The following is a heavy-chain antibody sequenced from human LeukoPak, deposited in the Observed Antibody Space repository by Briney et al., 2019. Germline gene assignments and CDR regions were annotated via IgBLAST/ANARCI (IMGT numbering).Heavy chain of an antibody. CDR1: GGSISSSSYY. D-gene: IGHD1/OR15-1a*01. CDR2: IYYSGST. CDR3: ARGISLEATPKEQDY. J-gene: IGHJ4*02. V-gene: IGHV4-39*01. Sequence: SETLSLTCTVSGGSISSSSYYWGWIRQPPGKGLEWIGSIYYSGSTYYNPSLKSRVTISVDTSKNQFSLKLSSVTAADTAVYYCARGISLEATPKEQDYWGQGTLVTVSS.